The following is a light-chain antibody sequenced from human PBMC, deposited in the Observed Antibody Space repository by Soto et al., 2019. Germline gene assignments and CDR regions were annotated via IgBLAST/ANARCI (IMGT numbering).Light chain of an antibody. J-gene: IGKJ1*01. CDR2: AAS. CDR1: QSISDY. CDR3: LQYNSYPRT. V-gene: IGKV1-17*01. Sequence: IQMPQSPSSLPHPLGDRSPILSRASQSISDYLGWYQQKPGKAPKRLIYAASSLQSGVPSRFSGSGSGTEFTLTISSLQPEDFATYYCLQYNSYPRTFGQGTKVDIK.